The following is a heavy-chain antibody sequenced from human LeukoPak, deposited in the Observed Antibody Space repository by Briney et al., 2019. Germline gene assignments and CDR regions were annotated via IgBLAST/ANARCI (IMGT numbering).Heavy chain of an antibody. CDR2: IYPGDSDT. V-gene: IGHV5-51*01. J-gene: IGHJ4*02. CDR3: ARSYCVTGDCYSGIADC. CDR1: GYSFTSHW. Sequence: GESLKISCKGSGYSFTSHWIGWVRQMPGKGLEWMGMIYPGDSDTRYSPSFQGQVTISADKSISTTHLQWNSLKASDTAMYYCARSYCVTGDCYSGIADCWGQGTLVTVSS. D-gene: IGHD2-21*01.